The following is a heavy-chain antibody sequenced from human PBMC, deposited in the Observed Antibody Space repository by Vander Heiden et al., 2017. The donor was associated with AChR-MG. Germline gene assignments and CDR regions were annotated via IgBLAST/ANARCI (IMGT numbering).Heavy chain of an antibody. CDR1: GFTFDDYA. D-gene: IGHD2-2*01. CDR2: ISWNSGSI. Sequence: EVQLVESGGGLVQPGRSLRLSCAASGFTFDDYAMHWVRQAPGKGLEWVSGISWNSGSIGYADSVKGRFTISRDNAKNSLYLQMNSLRAEDTALYYCAKGYCSSTSCWFDYWGQGTLVTVSS. CDR3: AKGYCSSTSCWFDY. V-gene: IGHV3-9*01. J-gene: IGHJ4*02.